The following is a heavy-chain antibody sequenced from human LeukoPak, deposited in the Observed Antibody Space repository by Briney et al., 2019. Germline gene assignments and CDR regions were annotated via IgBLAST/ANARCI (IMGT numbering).Heavy chain of an antibody. CDR3: ARDRCSGGSCYRDY. Sequence: GGSLRLSCAATGFTFSSYSMNWVRQAPGKGLEWVSSISSSSSYIYYADSVKGRFTISRDNAKNSLYLQMNSLRAEDTAVYYCARDRCSGGSCYRDYWGQGTLVTVSS. CDR1: GFTFSSYS. D-gene: IGHD2-15*01. J-gene: IGHJ4*02. V-gene: IGHV3-21*01. CDR2: ISSSSSYI.